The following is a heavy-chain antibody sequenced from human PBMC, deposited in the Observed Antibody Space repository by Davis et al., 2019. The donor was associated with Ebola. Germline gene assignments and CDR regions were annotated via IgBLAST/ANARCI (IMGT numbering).Heavy chain of an antibody. CDR3: ASLRRTITGMDDGFDV. CDR1: DNTFTNYW. CDR2: IYTGDSDT. D-gene: IGHD1-20*01. Sequence: GESLKISCKGSDNTFTNYWIGWVRQMPGKGLEWMGIIYTGDSDTRYSQSFRGQVTISADKSTRTAYLQWGRLKASDTAMYYCASLRRTITGMDDGFDVWGQGTMVTVSS. J-gene: IGHJ3*01. V-gene: IGHV5-51*01.